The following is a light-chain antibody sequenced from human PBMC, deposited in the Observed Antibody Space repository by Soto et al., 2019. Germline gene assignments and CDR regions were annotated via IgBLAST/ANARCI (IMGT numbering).Light chain of an antibody. CDR1: RSNIGNNY. Sequence: QSVLTQPPSASGTPGQRVTISCSGSRSNIGNNYVYWYQQLPGTAPKLLIYGNSNRPSGVPDRFSGSKSGTSASLAITGLQAEDEADYYCQSYDSSLSGSYVFGTGTKLTVL. CDR3: QSYDSSLSGSYV. V-gene: IGLV1-40*01. CDR2: GNS. J-gene: IGLJ1*01.